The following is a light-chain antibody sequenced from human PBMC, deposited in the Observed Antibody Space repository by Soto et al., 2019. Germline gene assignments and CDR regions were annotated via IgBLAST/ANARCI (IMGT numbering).Light chain of an antibody. Sequence: EIVLTQSPGTLSLSPGERATLSCRASQSFSSYLAWYQQKPGRAPRLLIYDASKRATGIPARFSGRGSGTDFTLTISSLEPEDFAVYYCQQRSNWPPVITFGQGTRLEIK. V-gene: IGKV3-11*01. CDR1: QSFSSY. CDR3: QQRSNWPPVIT. CDR2: DAS. J-gene: IGKJ5*01.